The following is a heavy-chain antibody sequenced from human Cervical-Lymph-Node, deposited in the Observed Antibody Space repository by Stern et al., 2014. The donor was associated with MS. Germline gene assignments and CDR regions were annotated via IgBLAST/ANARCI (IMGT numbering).Heavy chain of an antibody. CDR1: GFTFEDYG. CDR3: ARAFCTGGVCYSFPFYGMDV. J-gene: IGHJ6*02. D-gene: IGHD2-8*02. Sequence: EVQLVVSGGGVVRPGRALRLSCAASGFTFEDYGMSWVRQAPGKGLEWVAALNWDGGSTVYAGSVQGRFTISRDNAKNSLYLQMNSLRAEDTALYHCARAFCTGGVCYSFPFYGMDVWGQGTTVTVSS. CDR2: LNWDGGST. V-gene: IGHV3-20*01.